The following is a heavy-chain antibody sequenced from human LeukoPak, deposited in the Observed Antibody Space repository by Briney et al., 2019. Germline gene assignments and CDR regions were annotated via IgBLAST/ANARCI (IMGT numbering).Heavy chain of an antibody. CDR1: GGSFSGYY. D-gene: IGHD6-13*01. CDR3: ARGGNSGSSWYGTKRAFDY. CDR2: INHSGST. Sequence: NPSETLSLTCAVYGGSFSGYYWSWIRQPPGKGLEWIGEINHSGSTNYNPSLKSRVTISVDTSKNQFSLKLSSVTAADTAVYYCARGGNSGSSWYGTKRAFDYWGRGTLVTVSS. J-gene: IGHJ4*02. V-gene: IGHV4-34*01.